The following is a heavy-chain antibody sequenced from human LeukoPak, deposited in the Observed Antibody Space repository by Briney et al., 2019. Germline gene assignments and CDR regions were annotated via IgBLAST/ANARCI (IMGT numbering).Heavy chain of an antibody. CDR1: GGSFSGYY. Sequence: SETLSLTCAVYGGSFSGYYWSWIRQPPGKGLEWIGEINHSGSTNYNPSLKSRVTISVDTSKNQFSLKLSSVTAADTAVYYCARAEGYWGQGTLVTVSS. J-gene: IGHJ4*02. CDR3: ARAEGY. CDR2: INHSGST. V-gene: IGHV4-34*01.